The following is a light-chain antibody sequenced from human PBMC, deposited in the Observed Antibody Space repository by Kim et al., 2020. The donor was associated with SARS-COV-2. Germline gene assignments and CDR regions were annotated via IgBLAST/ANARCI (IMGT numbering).Light chain of an antibody. CDR1: SLRSYY. Sequence: SSELTQDPAVSVALGQTVRITCQGDSLRSYYASWYQQKAGQAPVVVIYGKNNRPSGIPDRFSGSRSGNTASLTITGAQAEDEADYYCNSRDTTNNRLVFG. J-gene: IGLJ2*01. CDR2: GKN. V-gene: IGLV3-19*01. CDR3: NSRDTTNNRLV.